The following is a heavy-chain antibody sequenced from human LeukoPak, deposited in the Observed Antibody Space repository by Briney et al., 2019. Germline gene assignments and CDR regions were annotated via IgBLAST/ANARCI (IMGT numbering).Heavy chain of an antibody. D-gene: IGHD4-17*01. Sequence: SETLSLTCAVSGDSVSSSSYYWGWIRQPPGKGLEWIGSIYYSGSTYYNPSLKSRVTISVDTSKNQFSLKLSSVTAADTAVYYCARYVGTTVIKIGVDYWGQGTLVTVSS. CDR2: IYYSGST. V-gene: IGHV4-39*01. CDR1: GDSVSSSSYY. J-gene: IGHJ4*02. CDR3: ARYVGTTVIKIGVDY.